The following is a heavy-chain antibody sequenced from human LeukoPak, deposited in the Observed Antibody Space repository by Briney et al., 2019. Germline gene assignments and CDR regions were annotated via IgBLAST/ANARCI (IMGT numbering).Heavy chain of an antibody. Sequence: GGSLRLSCAASGFTFSSYAMHWVRQAPGKGLEWVAVISYDGSNKYYADSVKGRFTISRDNSKNTLYLQMNSLRAEDTAVYYCAKGLRDYYYYYGMDVWGQGTTVTVSS. CDR3: AKGLRDYYYYYGMDV. CDR2: ISYDGSNK. V-gene: IGHV3-30-3*01. CDR1: GFTFSSYA. J-gene: IGHJ6*02.